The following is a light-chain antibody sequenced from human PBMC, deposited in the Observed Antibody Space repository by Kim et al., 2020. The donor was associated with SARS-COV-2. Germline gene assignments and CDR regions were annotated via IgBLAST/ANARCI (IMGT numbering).Light chain of an antibody. Sequence: LSPGDRATLSCRASQSVGRYLAWYQQKPGQAPRLLIYDASNRATGIPARFSGSGSGTDFTLTISSLEPEDFAVYYCQQRSNWPPYTFGQGTKLEI. CDR1: QSVGRY. V-gene: IGKV3-11*01. J-gene: IGKJ2*01. CDR3: QQRSNWPPYT. CDR2: DAS.